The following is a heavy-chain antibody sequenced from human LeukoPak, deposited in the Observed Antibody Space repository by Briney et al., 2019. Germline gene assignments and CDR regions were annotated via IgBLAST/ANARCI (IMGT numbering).Heavy chain of an antibody. Sequence: ASVKVSCKASGYTFTSYDINWVRQATGQGLEWMGWMNPNSGNTGYAQKLQGRVTMTTDTSTSTAYMELRSLRSDDAAVYYCARGGVVAAAGNGYWGQGTLVTVSS. V-gene: IGHV1-8*01. CDR3: ARGGVVAAAGNGY. D-gene: IGHD6-13*01. CDR2: MNPNSGNT. J-gene: IGHJ4*02. CDR1: GYTFTSYD.